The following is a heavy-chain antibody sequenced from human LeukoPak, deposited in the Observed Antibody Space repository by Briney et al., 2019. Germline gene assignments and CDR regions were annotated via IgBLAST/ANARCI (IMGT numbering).Heavy chain of an antibody. D-gene: IGHD2-15*01. J-gene: IGHJ6*02. Sequence: PGGSLRLSCAASGFTVSSNYMSWVRQAPGKGLEWVSVNYSGGSTYYADSVKGRFTISRDNSKNTLYLQMNSLRAEDTAVYYCVWEVVAATYYYYYGMDVWGQGTTVTVSS. CDR1: GFTVSSNY. CDR3: VWEVVAATYYYYYGMDV. CDR2: NYSGGST. V-gene: IGHV3-53*01.